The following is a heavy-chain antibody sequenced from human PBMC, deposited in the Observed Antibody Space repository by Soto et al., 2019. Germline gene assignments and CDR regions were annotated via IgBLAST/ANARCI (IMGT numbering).Heavy chain of an antibody. CDR3: VPGSSGTRGEDS. CDR2: VCYDGAVT. CDR1: GFTFSNYA. D-gene: IGHD3-10*01. V-gene: IGHV3-33*04. J-gene: IGHJ4*02. Sequence: GGSLRLSCAASGFTFSNYAMHWFRQVPGKGLEWVASVCYDGAVTYYADSVKGRFTISRDNSKNTLYLQLNNLRAEDTAVYYCVPGSSGTRGEDSWGPGALVTVSS.